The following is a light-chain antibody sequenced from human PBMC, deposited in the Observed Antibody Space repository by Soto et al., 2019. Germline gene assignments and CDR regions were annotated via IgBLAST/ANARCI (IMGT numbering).Light chain of an antibody. J-gene: IGKJ1*01. Sequence: AIRMTQSPSSFSSSTGDRVTITCRSSQGISSYLAWYQQKPGKAPKLLIYAASTLQSGVPSRFSGSGSGTDFTLTISSLEPEDFAVYYCQQRSKWRTFGQGTKVDI. CDR1: QGISSY. CDR3: QQRSKWRT. CDR2: AAS. V-gene: IGKV1-8*01.